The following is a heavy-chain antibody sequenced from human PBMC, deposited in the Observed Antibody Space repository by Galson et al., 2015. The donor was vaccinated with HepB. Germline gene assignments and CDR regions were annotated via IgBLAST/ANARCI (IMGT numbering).Heavy chain of an antibody. J-gene: IGHJ3*02. Sequence: SLRLSCAASGFTFSSYWMSWVRQAPGKGLEWVANIKQDGSEKYYVDSVKGRFTISRDNAKNSLYLQMNSLRAEDTAVYYCARVSEGYDSSGWWNPDAFDIWGQGTMVTVSS. CDR3: ARVSEGYDSSGWWNPDAFDI. CDR1: GFTFSSYW. CDR2: IKQDGSEK. V-gene: IGHV3-7*03. D-gene: IGHD3-22*01.